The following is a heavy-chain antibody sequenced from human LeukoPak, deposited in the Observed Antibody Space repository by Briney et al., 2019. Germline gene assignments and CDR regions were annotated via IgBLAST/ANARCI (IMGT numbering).Heavy chain of an antibody. CDR2: ISSSGSTI. V-gene: IGHV3-48*03. Sequence: GGSLRLSCAASGFTFSSYEMNWVRQAPGKGLEWVSYISSSGSTIYYADSVKGRFTISRDNAKNTLYLQMNSPRAEDTAVYYCAKELGNLRFRTPGFDYWGQGTLVTVSS. J-gene: IGHJ4*02. D-gene: IGHD5/OR15-5a*01. CDR1: GFTFSSYE. CDR3: AKELGNLRFRTPGFDY.